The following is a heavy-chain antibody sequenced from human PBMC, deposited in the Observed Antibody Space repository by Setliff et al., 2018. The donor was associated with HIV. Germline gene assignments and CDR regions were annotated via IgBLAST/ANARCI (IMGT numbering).Heavy chain of an antibody. CDR1: GFTFSSYE. CDR2: ISSSASTT. J-gene: IGHJ4*02. CDR3: ARDVAATGALDY. D-gene: IGHD6-13*01. V-gene: IGHV3-48*03. Sequence: PGGSLRLSCAASGFTFSSYEMNWVRQAPGKGLEWVSYISSSASTTYYADSVKGRFTISRDNAQNSLYLQMSGLRAEDTAVYFCARDVAATGALDYWGQGTLVTVSS.